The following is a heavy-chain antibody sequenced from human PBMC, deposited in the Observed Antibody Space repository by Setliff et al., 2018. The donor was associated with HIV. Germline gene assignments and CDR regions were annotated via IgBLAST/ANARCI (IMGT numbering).Heavy chain of an antibody. J-gene: IGHJ4*02. Sequence: GGSLRLSCAASGFTFSDHYMNWVRQAPGKGLEWVSYISKSGDYSNYADSVRGRFTISRDNAKNSLYLQMSSLRAEDTAVYYCARGTVGATFLHNDYWGQGTLVTVSS. CDR3: ARGTVGATFLHNDY. CDR1: GFTFSDHY. D-gene: IGHD1-26*01. CDR2: ISKSGDYS. V-gene: IGHV3-11*05.